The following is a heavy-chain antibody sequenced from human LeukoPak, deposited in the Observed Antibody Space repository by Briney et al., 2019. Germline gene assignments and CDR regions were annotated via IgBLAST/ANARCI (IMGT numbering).Heavy chain of an antibody. D-gene: IGHD2-2*03. Sequence: GGSLRLSCAASGFTFGDFAISWFRQAPGKGLEWVSFIRSKTSGGATEYAASVRGRFTISRDDSKSIAYLQMDSLKTEDTAVYYCSRIRGAYCCDSGYYFDSWGQGTLVSVSS. CDR1: GFTFGDFA. J-gene: IGHJ4*02. V-gene: IGHV3-49*03. CDR2: IRSKTSGGAT. CDR3: SRIRGAYCCDSGYYFDS.